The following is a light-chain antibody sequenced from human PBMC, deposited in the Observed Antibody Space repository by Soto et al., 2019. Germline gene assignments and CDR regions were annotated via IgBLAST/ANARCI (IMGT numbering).Light chain of an antibody. V-gene: IGLV2-8*01. CDR1: SSDVGGYNY. J-gene: IGLJ2*01. CDR2: EVS. CDR3: SSYAGSNLFVV. Sequence: QSALTQPSSASGSPGQSVTISCTGTSSDVGGYNYVSWYQQHPGKAPKLMIYEVSKRPSGVPDRFSGSKSGNTASLTVSGLQAEDEADYYCSSYAGSNLFVVFGGGTKLTVL.